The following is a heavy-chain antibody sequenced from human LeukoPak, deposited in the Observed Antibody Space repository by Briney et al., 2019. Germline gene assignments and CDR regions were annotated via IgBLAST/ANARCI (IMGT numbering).Heavy chain of an antibody. Sequence: GGSLRLSCAASGFTFSHYAMSWVRQAPGKGLEWVSAISGNGDITYYTDSVKGRFTISRDNSKNTLYLQMNSLRAEDTAVYYCAKVTGGDMITYGGLDYWGQGTLVTVSS. CDR2: ISGNGDIT. V-gene: IGHV3-23*01. D-gene: IGHD3-16*01. CDR1: GFTFSHYA. J-gene: IGHJ4*02. CDR3: AKVTGGDMITYGGLDY.